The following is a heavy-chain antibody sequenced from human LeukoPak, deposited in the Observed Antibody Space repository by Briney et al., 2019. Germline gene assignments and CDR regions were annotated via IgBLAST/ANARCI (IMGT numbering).Heavy chain of an antibody. Sequence: GGSLRLSCAVSGINLSNYGMSWVRHAPGKGLELVTGISGSGGGTTYADFVKGRFTISRDNSKNTLYLQMNSLRAEDTAVYFCAKRGVVIRVILVGFHKEAYYFDSWGQGALVTVSS. CDR2: ISGSGGGT. V-gene: IGHV3-23*01. CDR3: AKRGVVIRVILVGFHKEAYYFDS. J-gene: IGHJ4*02. D-gene: IGHD3-10*01. CDR1: GINLSNYG.